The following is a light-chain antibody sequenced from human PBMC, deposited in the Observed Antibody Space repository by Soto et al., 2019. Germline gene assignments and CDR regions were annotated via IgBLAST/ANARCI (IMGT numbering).Light chain of an antibody. CDR2: GAS. Sequence: EILMTQSPATLSVSPGESVTLSCRASQSISSKLAWYQQRPGQAPRLLIYGASTRATGIPSRFSGSGSGTEFTLTITSLQSEDNALYYCQQYYNWQPRFGQGTKVDIK. CDR3: QQYYNWQPR. CDR1: QSISSK. J-gene: IGKJ1*01. V-gene: IGKV3-15*01.